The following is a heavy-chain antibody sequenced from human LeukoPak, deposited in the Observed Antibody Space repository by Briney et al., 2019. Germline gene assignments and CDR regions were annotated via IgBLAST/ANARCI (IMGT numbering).Heavy chain of an antibody. V-gene: IGHV3-15*01. Sequence: KPGGSLRLSCEASGFTLSNAWMIWVRQAPGKGLEWVGRIKSKTHGGTIDYAAPVKDRFTISRDDSKNTLYLQMNSLKTEDTAVYYCIPVLGIVVLPAPYWGQGTLVTVSS. CDR1: GFTLSNAW. CDR3: IPVLGIVVLPAPY. J-gene: IGHJ4*02. CDR2: IKSKTHGGTI. D-gene: IGHD2-2*01.